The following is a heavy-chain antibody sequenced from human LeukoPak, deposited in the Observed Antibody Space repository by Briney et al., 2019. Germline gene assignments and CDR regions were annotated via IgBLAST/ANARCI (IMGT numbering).Heavy chain of an antibody. CDR3: ARQCCPAVAGTFFDY. D-gene: IGHD6-19*01. CDR2: IYTSGST. J-gene: IGHJ4*02. V-gene: IGHV4-4*07. CDR1: GGSTTSYY. Sequence: SETLSLTCSVSGGSTTSYYWSWIRQPAGKGLEWIGRIYTSGSTNYNPSLKSRVTISVDTSKNQFSLKLSSVTAADTAVYYCARQCCPAVAGTFFDYWGQGSLVTVSS.